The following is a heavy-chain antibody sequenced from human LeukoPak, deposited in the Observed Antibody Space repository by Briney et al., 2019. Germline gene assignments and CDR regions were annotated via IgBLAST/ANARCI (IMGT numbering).Heavy chain of an antibody. CDR3: AKEIRPNDC. Sequence: GGSLRLSCAASGFTFSSHGMCWVRQAPGGGLEWVSSISIGGDTTYSDSAKGRFTISRDNSKNTLYLQLDSLRAEDTAIYYCAKEIRPNDCWGQGTLVTVSS. J-gene: IGHJ4*02. D-gene: IGHD4-17*01. CDR2: ISIGGDTT. V-gene: IGHV3-23*01. CDR1: GFTFSSHG.